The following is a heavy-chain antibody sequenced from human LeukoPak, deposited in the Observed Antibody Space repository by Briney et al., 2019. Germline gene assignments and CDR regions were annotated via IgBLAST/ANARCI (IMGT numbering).Heavy chain of an antibody. J-gene: IGHJ3*02. CDR1: GGSISSYY. CDR2: IYTGGST. D-gene: IGHD2-2*01. CDR3: ARGDGDCSSTSCYASAFDI. Sequence: SETLSLTCTVSGGSISSYYWSWIRQPAGKGLEWIGRIYTGGSTNYNPSLKSRVTMSVDTSKNQFSLKLSSVTAADTAVYYCARGDGDCSSTSCYASAFDIWGQGTMVTVSS. V-gene: IGHV4-4*07.